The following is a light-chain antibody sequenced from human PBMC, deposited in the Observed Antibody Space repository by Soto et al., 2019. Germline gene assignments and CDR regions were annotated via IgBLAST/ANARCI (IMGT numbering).Light chain of an antibody. CDR2: DVR. V-gene: IGLV2-14*01. Sequence: QSALTQPASVSGSPGQSITISCTGTGSDVGGYNYVSWYQQHPGKAPKVMIYDVRNRPSGVSNRCSGSKSGNTASLTISGLQAEDEADYYCSLYTSASTPLVFGGGTKLTVL. CDR1: GSDVGGYNY. CDR3: SLYTSASTPLV. J-gene: IGLJ2*01.